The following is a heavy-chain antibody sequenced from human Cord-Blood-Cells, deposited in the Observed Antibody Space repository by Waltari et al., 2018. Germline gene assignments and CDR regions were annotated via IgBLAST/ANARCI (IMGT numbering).Heavy chain of an antibody. Sequence: QVQLVQSGAEVKKPGASVKVSCQVSGYTLPELSIPWVRQAPGKGLEWMGGFDPEDGETIYAQKFQGRVTMTEDTATDTAYMELSSLRSEDTAVYYCATDPAGNWNAFDIWGQGTMVTVSS. J-gene: IGHJ3*02. D-gene: IGHD1-1*01. V-gene: IGHV1-24*01. CDR2: FDPEDGET. CDR1: GYTLPELS. CDR3: ATDPAGNWNAFDI.